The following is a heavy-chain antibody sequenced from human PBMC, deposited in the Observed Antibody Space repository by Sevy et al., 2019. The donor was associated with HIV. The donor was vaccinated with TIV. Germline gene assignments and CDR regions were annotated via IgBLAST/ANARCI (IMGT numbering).Heavy chain of an antibody. CDR2: INPNSGGT. Sequence: ASVKVSCKASGYTFTGYSMHWVRQAPGQGLEWMGWINPNSGGTNYAQKFQGRVTMTRDTSISTAYMELSRLKFDDTAVYYCVRVWNSDYYDSSGPNCFDPWGQGTLVTVSS. D-gene: IGHD3-22*01. CDR1: GYTFTGYS. CDR3: VRVWNSDYYDSSGPNCFDP. J-gene: IGHJ5*02. V-gene: IGHV1-2*02.